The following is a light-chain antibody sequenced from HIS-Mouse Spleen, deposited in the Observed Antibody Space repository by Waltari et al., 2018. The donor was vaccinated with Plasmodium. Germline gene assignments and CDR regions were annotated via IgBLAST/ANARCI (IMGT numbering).Light chain of an antibody. CDR2: QDS. CDR1: KLGDKY. V-gene: IGLV3-1*01. J-gene: IGLJ2*01. Sequence: SYELTPPPSVSVSPGQTASITCSGDKLGDKYACWYQQKPGQSPVLVIYQDSKRPSGIHERFSGSNSGNTATLTISGTQAMDEADYYCQAWDSSTAVFGGGTKLTVL. CDR3: QAWDSSTAV.